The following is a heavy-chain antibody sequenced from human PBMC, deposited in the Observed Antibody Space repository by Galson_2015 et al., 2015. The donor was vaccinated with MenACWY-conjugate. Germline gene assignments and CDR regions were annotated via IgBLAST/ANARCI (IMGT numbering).Heavy chain of an antibody. J-gene: IGHJ5*02. D-gene: IGHD2/OR15-2a*01. CDR3: TRDRKGLIASVPSNWFDP. CDR2: INRDGTST. V-gene: IGHV3-74*01. Sequence: SLRLSCAASGFTFSNYWMHWVRQTPGKVLVWVSRINRDGTSTTYADSVKGRFTISRDNAKNTLILQMNSLRVEDTAVYYCTRDRKGLIASVPSNWFDPWGQGTLVTVSS. CDR1: GFTFSNYW.